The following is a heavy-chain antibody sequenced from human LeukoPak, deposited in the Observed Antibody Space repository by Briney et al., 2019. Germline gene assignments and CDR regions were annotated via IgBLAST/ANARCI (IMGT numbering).Heavy chain of an antibody. CDR2: ISSSSSYI. D-gene: IGHD5-12*01. Sequence: GGSLRLSCAASGFTFSSYSMNWVRQAPGKGLEWVSSISSSSSYIYYADSVKGRFTISRDNAKNSLHLQMNSLRAEDTAVYYCARGPLRGHPHWGQGTLVTVSS. CDR1: GFTFSSYS. V-gene: IGHV3-21*01. CDR3: ARGPLRGHPH. J-gene: IGHJ4*02.